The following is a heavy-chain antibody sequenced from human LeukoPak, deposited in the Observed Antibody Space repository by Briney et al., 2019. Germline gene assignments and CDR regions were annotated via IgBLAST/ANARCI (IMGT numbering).Heavy chain of an antibody. V-gene: IGHV3-23*01. D-gene: IGHD6-6*01. CDR1: GFTFTSYA. CDR2: ISGSGGST. Sequence: GSLRLSCAASGFTFTSYAMTWVRQAPGKGLEWVSSISGSGGSTYYADSVKGRFTISRDNSKNTLYLQMNSLRAEDTAVYYCAKGSGIAARRPFDNWGQGTLVTVSS. CDR3: AKGSGIAARRPFDN. J-gene: IGHJ4*02.